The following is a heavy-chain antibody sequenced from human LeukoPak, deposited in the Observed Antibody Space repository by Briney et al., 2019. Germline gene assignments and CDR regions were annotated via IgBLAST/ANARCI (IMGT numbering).Heavy chain of an antibody. CDR1: GGSFSGYY. D-gene: IGHD6-13*01. V-gene: IGHV4-34*01. J-gene: IGHJ6*03. CDR3: ARGDYSSSWSDYYYYMDV. Sequence: PSETLSLTCAVYGGSFSGYYWSWLRQPPGKGLEWIGEINHSGSTNYNPSLKSRVTISVDTSKNQFSLKLSSVTAADTAVYYCARGDYSSSWSDYYYYMDVWGKGTTVTVSS. CDR2: INHSGST.